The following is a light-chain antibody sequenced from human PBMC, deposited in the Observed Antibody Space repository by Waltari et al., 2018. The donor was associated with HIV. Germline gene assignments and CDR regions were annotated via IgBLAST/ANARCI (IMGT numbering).Light chain of an antibody. Sequence: QSALTQPVSVSVSPGLSLTIPCTGTRSHVGSTKYLSWHQQYPGDPPKLIIYDVSGRPSGVSDRVSGAKSGNRASLTISGLQTEDEADYYCSSYTSSSTYVFGAGTRVTVL. CDR2: DVS. V-gene: IGLV2-14*03. CDR3: SSYTSSSTYV. CDR1: RSHVGSTKY. J-gene: IGLJ1*01.